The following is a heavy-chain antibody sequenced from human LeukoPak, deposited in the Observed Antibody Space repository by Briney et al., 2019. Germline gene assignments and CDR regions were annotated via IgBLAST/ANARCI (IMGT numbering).Heavy chain of an antibody. D-gene: IGHD6-19*01. J-gene: IGHJ4*02. CDR2: TDGRDDKT. CDR3: TKDLMTGFSSGWYLAY. V-gene: IGHV3-23*01. CDR1: GFSFNGYA. Sequence: PGGSLRLSCEGSGFSFNGYAMSWVRQAPGKGLEWVAVTDGRDDKTHYADSVKGRFSISRDTSENRLFLQMNSLRPDDSALYYCTKDLMTGFSSGWYLAYWGQGTLVTV.